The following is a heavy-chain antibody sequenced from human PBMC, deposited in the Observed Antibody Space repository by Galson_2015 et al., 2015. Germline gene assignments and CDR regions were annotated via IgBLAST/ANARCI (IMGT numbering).Heavy chain of an antibody. J-gene: IGHJ4*02. CDR2: INGNNGKT. CDR3: ARVRECDSPGCHTPLHPYFDY. Sequence: SVKVSCKASGYTFPDYAITWVRQAPGQGLEWMGWINGNNGKTTYAQKFQDRVTMTTDTSTNTAHMDLRRLRFDDTAVYFCARVRECDSPGCHTPLHPYFDYWGQGTLVTVSS. V-gene: IGHV1-18*04. D-gene: IGHD2-2*02. CDR1: GYTFPDYA.